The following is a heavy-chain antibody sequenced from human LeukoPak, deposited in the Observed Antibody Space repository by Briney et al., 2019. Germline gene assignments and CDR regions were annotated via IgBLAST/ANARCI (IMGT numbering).Heavy chain of an antibody. CDR2: ISGSGGST. J-gene: IGHJ6*03. Sequence: GGSLRLSCAASGFAFSSYAMSWVRQAPGKGLEWVSAISGSGGSTYYADSVKGRFTISRDNSKNTLYLQMKSLRAEDTAVYYCAKGGGYEAQYYYYYLDVWGKGTTVTISS. D-gene: IGHD5-12*01. CDR3: AKGGGYEAQYYYYYLDV. CDR1: GFAFSSYA. V-gene: IGHV3-23*01.